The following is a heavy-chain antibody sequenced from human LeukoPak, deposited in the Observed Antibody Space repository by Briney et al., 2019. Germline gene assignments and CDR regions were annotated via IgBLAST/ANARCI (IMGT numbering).Heavy chain of an antibody. D-gene: IGHD1-1*01. J-gene: IGHJ4*02. CDR1: GYTLTELS. V-gene: IGHV1-24*01. CDR3: ATAGTSLRNPYGAHSDY. CDR2: FDPEDGET. Sequence: ASVKVACKVSGYTLTELSMHWVRQAPGKGLEWMGGFDPEDGETIYAQKFQGRVTMTEDTSTDTAYMELSSLGSEDTAVYYCATAGTSLRNPYGAHSDYWGQGTLVTVSS.